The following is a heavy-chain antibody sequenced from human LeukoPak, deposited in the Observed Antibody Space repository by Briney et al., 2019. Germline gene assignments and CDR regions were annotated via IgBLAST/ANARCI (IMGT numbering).Heavy chain of an antibody. J-gene: IGHJ4*02. CDR1: GLTFSNYA. CDR2: INDNGSTR. V-gene: IGHV3-23*01. D-gene: IGHD5-12*01. CDR3: AKDMQTWPRFPDY. Sequence: GGSLRLSCGASGLTFSNYAMSWVRQAPGKGLEWVSGINDNGSTRFYAASVKGRFTSSRDNPKNTLYLQMNGLRVEDTAVYYCAKDMQTWPRFPDYWGQGTLVTVSS.